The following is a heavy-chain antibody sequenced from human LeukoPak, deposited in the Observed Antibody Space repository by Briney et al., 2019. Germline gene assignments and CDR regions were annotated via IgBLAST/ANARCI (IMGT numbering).Heavy chain of an antibody. CDR3: ARSGGYDILTGFWYYFDY. V-gene: IGHV1-58*01. J-gene: IGHJ4*02. CDR2: IVVGSGNT. Sequence: ASVKVSCKASGFTFTSSAVQWVRQARGQRLEWIGWIVVGSGNTNYAQKFQERVTITRDMSTSTAHMELSSLRSEDTAVYYCARSGGYDILTGFWYYFDYWGQGTLVTVSS. D-gene: IGHD3-9*01. CDR1: GFTFTSSA.